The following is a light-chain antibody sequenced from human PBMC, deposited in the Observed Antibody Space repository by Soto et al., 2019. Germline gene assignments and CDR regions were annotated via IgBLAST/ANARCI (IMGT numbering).Light chain of an antibody. J-gene: IGKJ4*01. CDR1: QSFTNY. CDR3: QQSHSVPLT. CDR2: AAS. Sequence: DIQMTQSPTSLSASVGDRVTITCRTSQSFTNYLNWYQQKPGKAPKLLIYAASTLQSGVPSRFRGRGSGTDFTLTISRLQPEDFATYYCQQSHSVPLTFGGGNRVEIK. V-gene: IGKV1-39*01.